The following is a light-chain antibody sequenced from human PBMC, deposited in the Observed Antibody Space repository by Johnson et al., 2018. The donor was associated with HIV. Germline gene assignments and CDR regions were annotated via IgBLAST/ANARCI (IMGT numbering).Light chain of an antibody. V-gene: IGLV1-51*02. CDR2: ENN. CDR3: GTWDSSLSAYV. J-gene: IGLJ1*01. CDR1: SSNIGNNY. Sequence: QSVLTQPPSVSAAPGQKVTISCSGSSSNIGNNYVSWYQQLPGTAPKLPIYENNKRPSGIPDRFSGSTSGTSATLGITGLQTGDEADYYCGTWDSSLSAYVFGTGTKVTVL.